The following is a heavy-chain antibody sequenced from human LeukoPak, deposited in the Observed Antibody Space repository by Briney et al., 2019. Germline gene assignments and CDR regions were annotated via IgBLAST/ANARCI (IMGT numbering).Heavy chain of an antibody. V-gene: IGHV3-53*04. D-gene: IGHD4-17*01. CDR1: GFTVSSNY. J-gene: IGHJ6*02. CDR2: IYSGGST. CDR3: ARTQLETTVTYYYYYYGMDV. Sequence: GGSLRLSCAASGFTVSSNYMSWVRQAPGKGLEWVSVIYSGGSTYYADSVKGRFTISRHNSKNTLYLQMNSLRAEDTAVYYCARTQLETTVTYYYYYYGMDVWGQGTTVTVSS.